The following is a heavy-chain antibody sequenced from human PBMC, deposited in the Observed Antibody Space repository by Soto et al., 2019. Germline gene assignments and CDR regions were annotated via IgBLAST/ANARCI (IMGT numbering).Heavy chain of an antibody. D-gene: IGHD6-13*01. CDR3: ARGGYSSTWSNLLDRSGLDV. CDR2: IVPLFRTT. Sequence: QVQLVQSGAEAKKPGSSVKVSCKTSGGTFSSYAISWVRQAPGQGLEWMGGIVPLFRTTNYAQKFQGRVTITAETCTYTVYMEMSGLRSVDTAVYYCARGGYSSTWSNLLDRSGLDVWGQGTTVTVSS. V-gene: IGHV1-69*06. J-gene: IGHJ6*02. CDR1: GGTFSSYA.